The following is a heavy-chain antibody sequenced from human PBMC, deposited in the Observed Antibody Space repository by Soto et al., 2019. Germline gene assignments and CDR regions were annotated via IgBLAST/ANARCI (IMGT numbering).Heavy chain of an antibody. CDR2: IYYSGST. J-gene: IGHJ3*02. CDR3: ERVHLTMIVVVITTGAFDI. Sequence: TLSLSCPVSGDSISCGGYYWSWIRQHPGKGLEWIGYIYYSGSTYYNPSLKSRVTISVDTSKNQFSLKLSSVTAADTAVYYCERVHLTMIVVVITTGAFDIWGQGTMVTVSS. D-gene: IGHD3-22*01. V-gene: IGHV4-31*03. CDR1: GDSISCGGYY.